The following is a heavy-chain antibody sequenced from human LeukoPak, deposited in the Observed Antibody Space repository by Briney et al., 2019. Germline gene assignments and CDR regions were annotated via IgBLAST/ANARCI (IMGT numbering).Heavy chain of an antibody. V-gene: IGHV1-69*13. CDR1: GYTFTSYG. CDR2: IIPIFGTA. Sequence: SVKVSCKASGYTFTSYGISWVRQAPGQGLEWMGGIIPIFGTANYAQKFQGRVTITADESTSTAYMELSSLRSEDTAVCYCARAPRGGNSNFDYWGQGTLVTVFS. CDR3: ARAPRGGNSNFDY. J-gene: IGHJ4*02. D-gene: IGHD4-23*01.